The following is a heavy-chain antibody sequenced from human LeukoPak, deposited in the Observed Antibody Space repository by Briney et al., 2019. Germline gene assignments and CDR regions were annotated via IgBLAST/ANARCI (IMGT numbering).Heavy chain of an antibody. J-gene: IGHJ4*02. Sequence: GGSLRLSCAASGLTFSSYGMHWVRQAQGKGLEWVAVISYDGSNKYYADSVKGRFTISRDNSKNTLYLQMNSLRAEDTAVYHCAKDPKRDGYNSGHFDYWGQGTLVTVSS. CDR1: GLTFSSYG. V-gene: IGHV3-30*18. CDR2: ISYDGSNK. D-gene: IGHD5-24*01. CDR3: AKDPKRDGYNSGHFDY.